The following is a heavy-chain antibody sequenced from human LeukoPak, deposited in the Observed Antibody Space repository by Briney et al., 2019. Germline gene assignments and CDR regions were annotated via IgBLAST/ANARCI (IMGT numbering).Heavy chain of an antibody. V-gene: IGHV4-59*08. CDR2: IHNSGRT. J-gene: IGHJ4*02. Sequence: PSETLSLTCSVSGGSVSSYYWSWIRQSPGKGGEWIGYIHNSGRTNYNPSLKSRVTGFVDTSKNQVSLRLSSVTAADTAVYYCARHGTISSESYFDYWGQGALVTVSS. CDR1: GGSVSSYY. D-gene: IGHD1-14*01. CDR3: ARHGTISSESYFDY.